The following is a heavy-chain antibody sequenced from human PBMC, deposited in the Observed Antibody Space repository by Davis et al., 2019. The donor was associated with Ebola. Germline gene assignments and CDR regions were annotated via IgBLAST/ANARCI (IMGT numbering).Heavy chain of an antibody. D-gene: IGHD2-8*02. V-gene: IGHV3-21*01. Sequence: GESLKISCAASGFTFSSYSMNWVRQAPGNGLEWVSSISSSSSYIYYADSVKGRFTISRDNAKNSLYLQMNSLRAEDTAVYYCASLPGSGSGCTGGVCQPHYYGMDVWGQGTTVTVSS. J-gene: IGHJ6*02. CDR1: GFTFSSYS. CDR2: ISSSSSYI. CDR3: ASLPGSGSGCTGGVCQPHYYGMDV.